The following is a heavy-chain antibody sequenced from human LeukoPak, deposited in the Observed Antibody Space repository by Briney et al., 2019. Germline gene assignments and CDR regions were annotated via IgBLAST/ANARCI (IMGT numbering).Heavy chain of an antibody. V-gene: IGHV3-23*01. J-gene: IGHJ6*03. CDR3: AKALWELLDYYYYMDV. CDR1: GFTFSSYA. Sequence: GGSLRLSCAASGFTFSSYAMSWVRQAPGKGLAWVSAISSSGDVTKYADSAKSRFTISRDNSKNTVYLQMNSLRAEDTAVYYCAKALWELLDYYYYMDVWGKGTTVTISS. D-gene: IGHD1-26*01. CDR2: ISSSGDVT.